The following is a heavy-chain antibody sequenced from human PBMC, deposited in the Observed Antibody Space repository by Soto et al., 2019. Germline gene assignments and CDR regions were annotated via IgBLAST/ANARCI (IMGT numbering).Heavy chain of an antibody. Sequence: GGSLRLSCAASGFTFSTYAMSWVRQAPGKGLEWVSVISGSGGDTYYADSVKGRFTIARDNSKNTLSLQMSSLRAEDTAVYYCAKARGSSTPAPGSYWGQGTQDTVSS. D-gene: IGHD2-2*01. V-gene: IGHV3-23*01. CDR2: ISGSGGDT. J-gene: IGHJ1*01. CDR3: AKARGSSTPAPGSY. CDR1: GFTFSTYA.